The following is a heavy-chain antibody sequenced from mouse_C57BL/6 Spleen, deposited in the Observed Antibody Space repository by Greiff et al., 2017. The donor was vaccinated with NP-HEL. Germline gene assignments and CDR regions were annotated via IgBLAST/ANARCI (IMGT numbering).Heavy chain of an antibody. CDR1: GYTFTDYE. CDR2: IDPETGGT. CDR3: TGTTVVATRYFDV. J-gene: IGHJ1*03. D-gene: IGHD1-1*01. Sequence: QVHVKQSGAELVRPGASVTLSCKASGYTFTDYEMHWVKQTPVHGLEWIGAIDPETGGTAYNQKFKGKAILTADKSSSTAYMELRSLTSEDSAVYYCTGTTVVATRYFDVWGTGTTVTVSS. V-gene: IGHV1-15*01.